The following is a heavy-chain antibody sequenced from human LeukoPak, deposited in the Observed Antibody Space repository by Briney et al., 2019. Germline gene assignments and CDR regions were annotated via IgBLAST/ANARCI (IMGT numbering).Heavy chain of an antibody. CDR1: GGSISSSSYY. CDR2: INHSGST. V-gene: IGHV4-39*07. CDR3: ARGRPIKKQLEKRTSDY. D-gene: IGHD6-13*01. J-gene: IGHJ4*02. Sequence: SETLSLTCTVSGGSISSSSYYWGWIRQPPGKGLEWIGEINHSGSTNYNPSLKSRVTISVDTSKNQFSLKLSSVTAADTAVYYCARGRPIKKQLEKRTSDYWGQGTLVTVSS.